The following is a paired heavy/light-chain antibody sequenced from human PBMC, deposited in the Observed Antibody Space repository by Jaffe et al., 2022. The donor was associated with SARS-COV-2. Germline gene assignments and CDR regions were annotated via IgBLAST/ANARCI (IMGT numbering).Light chain of an antibody. V-gene: IGKV3-15*01. CDR2: GAS. J-gene: IGKJ4*01. Sequence: EIVMTQSPATLSVSPGEGATLSCRASQSVGYNLAWYQQKPGQAPRLLIYGASTRATGVPARFSGSGYGTEFTLTISSLQSEDFAIYYCQQYNDWPPLTFGGGTKVEIK. CDR1: QSVGYN. CDR3: QQYNDWPPLT.
Heavy chain of an antibody. J-gene: IGHJ5*02. Sequence: QVHLQQWGTGLLKPSGTLSLTCAVYGGSFSNYYWSWIRQSPGKGLEWIGEIDHSGNTNYNPSLKSRVSMSVDTSKNQFSLKMRSVNAADTAEYYCARGRVRAVTAPRGYNWLDPWGQGTRVTVSS. CDR3: ARGRVRAVTAPRGYNWLDP. CDR2: IDHSGNT. V-gene: IGHV4-34*01. CDR1: GGSFSNYY. D-gene: IGHD2-21*02.